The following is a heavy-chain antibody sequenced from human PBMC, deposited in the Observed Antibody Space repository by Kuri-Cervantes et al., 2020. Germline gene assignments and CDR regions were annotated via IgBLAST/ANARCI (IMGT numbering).Heavy chain of an antibody. D-gene: IGHD3-16*01. V-gene: IGHV4-39*01. Sequence: SETLSLTCTVSGGSISSSSYYWGWIRQPPGKGLEWIGSIYYSGSTYYNPSLKSRVTISVDTSKNQFSLKLSSVTAADTAVYYCARHEGEGVYFDYWGQGTLVTSPQ. CDR1: GGSISSSSYY. J-gene: IGHJ4*02. CDR3: ARHEGEGVYFDY. CDR2: IYYSGST.